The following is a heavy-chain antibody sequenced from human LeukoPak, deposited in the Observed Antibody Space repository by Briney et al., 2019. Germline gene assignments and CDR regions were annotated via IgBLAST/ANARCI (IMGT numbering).Heavy chain of an antibody. CDR3: ARDPYSGSYGNYYYYFMDV. V-gene: IGHV3-21*01. D-gene: IGHD1-26*01. CDR1: GFTFSSYW. CDR2: ITSGSSYI. J-gene: IGHJ6*03. Sequence: GGSLRLSCAASGFTFSSYWMSWVRQAPGKGLEWVSSITSGSSYIYYADSVKGRFTISRDNAENSLFLQMNSLRAEDTAVYYCARDPYSGSYGNYYYYFMDVWGKGTTVTISS.